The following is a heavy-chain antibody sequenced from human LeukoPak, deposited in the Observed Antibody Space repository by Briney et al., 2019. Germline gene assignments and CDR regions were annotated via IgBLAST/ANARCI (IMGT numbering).Heavy chain of an antibody. V-gene: IGHV1-2*02. CDR3: ARVAEEYCSSTSCPFDP. Sequence: ASVKVSCKASGYTFIGYYMHWVRQAPGQGLEWMGWINPNSGGTHYAQNFQGRVTMTRDTSISTAYMGLSRLVSDDTAVYYCARVAEEYCSSTSCPFDPWGQGTLVTVSS. CDR2: INPNSGGT. CDR1: GYTFIGYY. D-gene: IGHD2-2*01. J-gene: IGHJ5*02.